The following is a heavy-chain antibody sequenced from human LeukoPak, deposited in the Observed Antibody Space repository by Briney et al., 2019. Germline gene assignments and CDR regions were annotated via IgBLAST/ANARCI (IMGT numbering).Heavy chain of an antibody. J-gene: IGHJ4*02. CDR2: ISTTSGYM. D-gene: IGHD6-25*01. Sequence: GGSLRLSCAASGFSFSSYAMNWVRQAPGKGLEWVSSISTTSGYMFYADSVRGRFTISRDNAKSCLFLQMDSLRADDTAVYYCARVAGSEDYWGQGTLVTVSS. CDR1: GFSFSSYA. V-gene: IGHV3-21*01. CDR3: ARVAGSEDY.